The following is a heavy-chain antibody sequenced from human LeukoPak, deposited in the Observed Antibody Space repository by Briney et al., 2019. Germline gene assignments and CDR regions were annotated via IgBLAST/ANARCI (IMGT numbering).Heavy chain of an antibody. V-gene: IGHV3-23*01. J-gene: IGHJ5*02. D-gene: IGHD6-13*01. Sequence: GGSLRLSCAASGFSFNSYVMNWVRQAPGKGLEWVSSISGSGGKTYAADSVKGRFTISRDNSNNTVFLQMSGLRAEDTAVYFCAKDRTFDSSARFDPWGQGTPVIVSS. CDR1: GFSFNSYV. CDR2: ISGSGGKT. CDR3: AKDRTFDSSARFDP.